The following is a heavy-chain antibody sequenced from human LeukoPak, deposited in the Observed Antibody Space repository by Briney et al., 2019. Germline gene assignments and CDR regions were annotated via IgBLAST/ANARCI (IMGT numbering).Heavy chain of an antibody. Sequence: GASVKVSCKASGYTFTGYYMHWVRQAPGQGLEWMGWINPNSGGTNYAQKFQGWVTMTRDTSISTAYMELSRLTFDDTAIYHCARGAAGYSGGFGGGMDVWGKGTTVTVSS. CDR1: GYTFTGYY. D-gene: IGHD6-19*01. CDR2: INPNSGGT. J-gene: IGHJ6*04. V-gene: IGHV1-2*04. CDR3: ARGAAGYSGGFGGGMDV.